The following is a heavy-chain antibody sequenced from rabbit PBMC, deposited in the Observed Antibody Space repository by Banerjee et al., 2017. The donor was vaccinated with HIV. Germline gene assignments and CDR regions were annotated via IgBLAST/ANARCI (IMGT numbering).Heavy chain of an antibody. CDR1: GFDFSSNA. V-gene: IGHV1S45*01. D-gene: IGHD4-2*01. CDR2: IYGSSSGST. Sequence: QEQLEESGGDLVKPGASLTLTCTASGFDFSSNAMCWVRQAPGKGLEWIVCIYGSSSGSTWYASWAKGRFTISKTSSTTATLQMTSLTAADTATYFCARDDAGVVGYDWDLWGQGTLVTVS. J-gene: IGHJ3*01. CDR3: ARDDAGVVGYDWDL.